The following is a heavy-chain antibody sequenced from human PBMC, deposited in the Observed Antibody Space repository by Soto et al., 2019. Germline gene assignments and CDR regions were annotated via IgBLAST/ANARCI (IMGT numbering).Heavy chain of an antibody. CDR1: GFTFSDYY. D-gene: IGHD5-12*01. CDR3: AREQYSGYDFLDDAFDI. Sequence: QVQLVESGGGLVKPGGFLRLSCAASGFTFSDYYMSWIRQAPGKGLEWVSYISSSGSTIYYADSVKGRFTISRDNAKNSLYLQMNSLRAEDTAVYYCAREQYSGYDFLDDAFDIWGQGTMVTVSS. J-gene: IGHJ3*02. V-gene: IGHV3-11*01. CDR2: ISSSGSTI.